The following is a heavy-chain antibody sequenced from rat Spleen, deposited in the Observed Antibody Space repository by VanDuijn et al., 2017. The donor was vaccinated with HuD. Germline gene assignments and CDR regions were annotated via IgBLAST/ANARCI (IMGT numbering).Heavy chain of an antibody. CDR1: GFSLTSYH. Sequence: QVQLKESGPGLVQPSQTLSLTCTVSGFSLTSYHVSWIRQPPGKGLEWMGGIWGNGNANYNSVLKSRLSISRDTSKSQVFLKMNNLQTEDTAMYFCARSDYASPYYFDYWGQGVMVTVSS. CDR3: ARSDYASPYYFDY. D-gene: IGHD1-12*01. CDR2: IWGNGNA. V-gene: IGHV2S61*01. J-gene: IGHJ2*01.